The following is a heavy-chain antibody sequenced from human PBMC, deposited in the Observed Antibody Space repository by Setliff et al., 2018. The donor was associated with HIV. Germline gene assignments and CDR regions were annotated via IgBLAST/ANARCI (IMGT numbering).Heavy chain of an antibody. CDR1: GFTVSSSY. CDR2: IYSDGST. Sequence: ETLSLTCTVSGFTVSSSYMAWVRQAPGKGLVWVSTIYSDGSTYHRDSVKDRFTLSRDNSKNTVYLQVGSLRPDDTAMYYCARSRPYNSALDYWGQGTLVTVSS. CDR3: ARSRPYNSALDY. V-gene: IGHV3-66*02. J-gene: IGHJ4*02. D-gene: IGHD6-25*01.